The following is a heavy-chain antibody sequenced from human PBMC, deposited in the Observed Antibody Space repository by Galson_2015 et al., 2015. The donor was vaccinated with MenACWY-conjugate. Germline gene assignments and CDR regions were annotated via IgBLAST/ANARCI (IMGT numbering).Heavy chain of an antibody. J-gene: IGHJ2*01. D-gene: IGHD1-26*01. CDR3: AKVSGTFWYFDL. CDR2: ISKSGGST. V-gene: IGHV3-23*01. CDR1: GFTFSNHG. Sequence: SLRLSCAASGFTFSNHGMDWVRQAPGKGLEWVSSISKSGGSTYDADSVKGRFTISRDNSKNTLYLQMNSLRAEDTAVYYCAKVSGTFWYFDLWGRGTLVTVSS.